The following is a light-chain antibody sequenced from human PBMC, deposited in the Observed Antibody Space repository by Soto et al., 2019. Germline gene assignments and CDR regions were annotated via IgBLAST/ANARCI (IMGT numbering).Light chain of an antibody. J-gene: IGKJ1*01. V-gene: IGKV1-39*01. Sequence: DIQMTQSPSSLSASVGDKVTITCRASQTIRSYLNWYQQKPGQAPTLLIYSASTLQSGIPLRFSGSGFGTDFTLTINSLQPEDFATYYCQQSSDSSWTFGQGTNVEIK. CDR2: SAS. CDR1: QTIRSY. CDR3: QQSSDSSWT.